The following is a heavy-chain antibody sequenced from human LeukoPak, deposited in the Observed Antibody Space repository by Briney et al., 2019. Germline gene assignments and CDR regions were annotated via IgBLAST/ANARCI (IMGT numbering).Heavy chain of an antibody. CDR1: GYTFTSYG. J-gene: IGHJ6*03. Sequence: GASVKVSCKASGYTFTSYGISWVRQAPGQGLEWMGWINPNSGNTGYAQKFQGRVTITRNTSISTAYMELSSLRSEDTAVYYCARGGSVAGGIFWSGYYPHYYYYYMDVWGKGTTVTVSS. CDR3: ARGGSVAGGIFWSGYYPHYYYYYMDV. D-gene: IGHD3-3*01. V-gene: IGHV1-8*03. CDR2: INPNSGNT.